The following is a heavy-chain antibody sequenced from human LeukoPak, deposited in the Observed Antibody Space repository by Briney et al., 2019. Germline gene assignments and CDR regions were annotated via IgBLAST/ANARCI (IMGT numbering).Heavy chain of an antibody. CDR2: IYYSGST. CDR3: AREGGVSGSYFRMASPNYYFDY. Sequence: KPSETLSLTCAVYGGSFSGYYWSWIRQPPGKGLEWIGYIYYSGSTNYNPSLKSRVTISVDTSKNQFSLKLSSVTAADTAVYYCAREGGVSGSYFRMASPNYYFDYWGQGTLVTVSS. D-gene: IGHD1-26*01. J-gene: IGHJ4*02. CDR1: GGSFSGYY. V-gene: IGHV4-59*01.